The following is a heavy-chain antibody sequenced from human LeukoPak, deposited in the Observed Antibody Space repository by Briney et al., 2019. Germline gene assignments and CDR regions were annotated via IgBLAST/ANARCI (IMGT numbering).Heavy chain of an antibody. D-gene: IGHD5-18*01. CDR2: IIPIFGTA. J-gene: IGHJ4*02. CDR1: GGTFSSYT. V-gene: IGHV1-69*06. CDR3: AREIGPRQLHLWGSAFDY. Sequence: HRASVKVSCKASGGTFSSYTISWVRQAPGQGLEWMGGIIPIFGTANYAQKFQGRVTITADKSTSTVYMELSSLRSEDTAVYYCAREIGPRQLHLWGSAFDYWGQGTLVTVSS.